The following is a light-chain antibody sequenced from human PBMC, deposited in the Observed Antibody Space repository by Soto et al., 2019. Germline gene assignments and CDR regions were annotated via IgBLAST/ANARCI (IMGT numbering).Light chain of an antibody. CDR1: QSISSW. CDR2: DAS. J-gene: IGKJ3*01. V-gene: IGKV1-5*01. CDR3: QHYDSAPFP. Sequence: DIQMTQSPSTLSASVGDRVTITCRASQSISSWLAWYQQKPGKAPKLLIYDASSLESGVPSRFSGSGSGTEFTLTISSLQPDDFAVYYCQHYDSAPFPFGPGTRVDI.